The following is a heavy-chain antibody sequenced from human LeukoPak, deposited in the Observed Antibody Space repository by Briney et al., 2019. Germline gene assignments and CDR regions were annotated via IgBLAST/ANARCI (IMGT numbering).Heavy chain of an antibody. Sequence: SPSETLSLTCTVSGGSISSYYWSWIRQPAGKGLEGIGRIYTSGSTNYNPSLKSRVTMSVDTSRNQFSLKLSSVTAADTAVYYCARDERWFGELLVGWFDPWGQGTLVTVSS. CDR3: ARDERWFGELLVGWFDP. V-gene: IGHV4-4*07. D-gene: IGHD3-10*01. CDR2: IYTSGST. CDR1: GGSISSYY. J-gene: IGHJ5*02.